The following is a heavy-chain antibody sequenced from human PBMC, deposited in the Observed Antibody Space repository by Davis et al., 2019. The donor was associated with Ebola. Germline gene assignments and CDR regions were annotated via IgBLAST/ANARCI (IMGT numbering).Heavy chain of an antibody. CDR3: ARNTDYSSAEDAFDI. D-gene: IGHD6-19*01. CDR1: GFIFSTYV. V-gene: IGHV3-23*01. Sequence: GESLKISCSASGFIFSTYVMSWVSQAPGKGLEWVSAVSYTGGSTYYADSVKGRFTISRDNAKNTLYLQMNSLTAEDTAVYYFARNTDYSSAEDAFDIWGQGTMVTVSS. J-gene: IGHJ3*02. CDR2: VSYTGGST.